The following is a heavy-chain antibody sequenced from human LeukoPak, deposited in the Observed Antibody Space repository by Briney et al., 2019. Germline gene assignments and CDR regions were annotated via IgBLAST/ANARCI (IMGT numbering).Heavy chain of an antibody. D-gene: IGHD2-2*01. V-gene: IGHV1-69*13. CDR1: GGTFSSYA. CDR2: IIPIFGTA. CDR3: ARAVVPAATPLDY. Sequence: GASVKVSCKASGGTFSSYAISWVRQAPGQGLEWMGGIIPIFGTANYAQKFQGRVTITADESTSTAYMELRSLRSDDTAVYYCARAVVPAATPLDYWGQGTLVTVSS. J-gene: IGHJ4*02.